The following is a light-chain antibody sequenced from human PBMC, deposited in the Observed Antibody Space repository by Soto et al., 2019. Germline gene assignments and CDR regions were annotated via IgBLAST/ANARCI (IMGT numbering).Light chain of an antibody. Sequence: DIQMTQSPPSLSVSVGDRVTITCQASQDIANYLHWFQQKPGKAPQLLIFDVSNLQTGVPSRFSGGGSGTDFALTISSLEPEDFAVYYCQQYGSSPPITFGQGTRLEI. V-gene: IGKV1-33*01. CDR1: QDIANY. J-gene: IGKJ5*01. CDR3: QQYGSSPPIT. CDR2: DVS.